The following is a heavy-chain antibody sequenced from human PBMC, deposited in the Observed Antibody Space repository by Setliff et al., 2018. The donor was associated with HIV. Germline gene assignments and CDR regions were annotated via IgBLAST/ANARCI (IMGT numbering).Heavy chain of an antibody. J-gene: IGHJ4*02. V-gene: IGHV3-21*01. D-gene: IGHD3-3*01. Sequence: PGGSLRLSCAVSGFTFITSTMNWVRQAPGKGLEWVASISSSGSYIHYADSVKGRFTISRDNAKNSQYLLMSDLRAEDTAVYYCARVRLYNTALDYWGQGTLVTVSS. CDR1: GFTFITST. CDR2: ISSSGSYI. CDR3: ARVRLYNTALDY.